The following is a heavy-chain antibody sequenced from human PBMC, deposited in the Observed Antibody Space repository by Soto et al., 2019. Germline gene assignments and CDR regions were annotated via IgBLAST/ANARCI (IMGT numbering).Heavy chain of an antibody. CDR1: GFTFSNFG. Sequence: QVQLVESGGGVVQPGRSLRLSCAASGFTFSNFGMHWVRQAPGKGLEWVTILWHDGSKKYYADFVKGRFTISRVISKNTVDLQMNNLRADDTAVYYCARDLSGTIDYWGQGTLVTVSS. CDR2: LWHDGSKK. V-gene: IGHV3-33*01. J-gene: IGHJ4*02. CDR3: ARDLSGTIDY. D-gene: IGHD1-1*01.